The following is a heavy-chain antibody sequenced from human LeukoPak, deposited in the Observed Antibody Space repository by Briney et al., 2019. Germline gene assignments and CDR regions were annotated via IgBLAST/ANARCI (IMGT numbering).Heavy chain of an antibody. J-gene: IGHJ4*02. CDR1: GGSISSSSYY. CDR3: ARQWGYCSGGSCSGFDY. Sequence: SETLSLTCTASGGSISSSSYYWGWIRQPPGKGLEWIGSIYYSGSTYYNPPLKSRVTISVDTSKNQFSLKLSSVTAADTAVYYCARQWGYCSGGSCSGFDYWGQGTLVTVSS. V-gene: IGHV4-39*01. D-gene: IGHD2-15*01. CDR2: IYYSGST.